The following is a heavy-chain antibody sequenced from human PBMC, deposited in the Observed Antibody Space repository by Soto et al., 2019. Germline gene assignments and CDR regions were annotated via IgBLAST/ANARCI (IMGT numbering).Heavy chain of an antibody. CDR2: IFYSGST. V-gene: IGHV4-61*08. J-gene: IGHJ4*02. CDR3: AREASLVQGAFIDF. Sequence: QVQLQESGPGLVKPSETLSLTCTVSGYSVSRNDYFWSWIRQTPGKGLEWIGYIFYSGSTTSNPSLRSRVTLSIDTSKNQFSLKLSSVTAADTAVYYCAREASLVQGAFIDFWGQGTLVTVSS. D-gene: IGHD3-10*01. CDR1: GYSVSRNDYF.